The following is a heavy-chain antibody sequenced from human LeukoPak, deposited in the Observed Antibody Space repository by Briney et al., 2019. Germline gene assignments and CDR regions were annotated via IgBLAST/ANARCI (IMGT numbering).Heavy chain of an antibody. CDR2: ISAYNGNT. Sequence: ASVKVSCKGSGYTFTSYGISWVRQAPGQGLEWMGWISAYNGNTNYAQKLQGRVTMTTDTSTSTAYMELRSLRSDDTAVYYCARDNGYYYDSSGYYPHWWGQGTLVTVSS. D-gene: IGHD3-22*01. CDR1: GYTFTSYG. V-gene: IGHV1-18*01. CDR3: ARDNGYYYDSSGYYPHW. J-gene: IGHJ4*02.